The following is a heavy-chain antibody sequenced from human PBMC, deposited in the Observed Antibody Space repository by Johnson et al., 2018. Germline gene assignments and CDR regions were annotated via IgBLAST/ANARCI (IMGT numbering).Heavy chain of an antibody. D-gene: IGHD2-2*01. J-gene: IGHJ3*02. V-gene: IGHV4-34*10. Sequence: QVQLQESGPGLVKPSETLSLTCAVYGGSFSGYYWSWIRQPPGKGLEWIGEINHSGSTNYNPSLKSRVTISVDTSKNTLYLQMNSLRAEDPAVYYCARDKRDRGYCSSTSCYGAGAYAFDIWGQGTMVTVSS. CDR2: INHSGST. CDR1: GGSFSGYY. CDR3: ARDKRDRGYCSSTSCYGAGAYAFDI.